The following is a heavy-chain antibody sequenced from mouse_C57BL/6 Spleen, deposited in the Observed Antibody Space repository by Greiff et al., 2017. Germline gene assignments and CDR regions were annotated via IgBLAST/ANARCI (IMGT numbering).Heavy chain of an antibody. D-gene: IGHD2-5*01. CDR1: GYTFTSYW. CDR3: ARSWSNSYFDD. Sequence: VQLQQPGAELVMPGASVKLSCKASGYTFTSYWMHWVKQRPGQGLEWIGEIDPSDSYTNYNQKFKGKATLTVDKSSSTAYMQLSSLTSEDSAVYYCARSWSNSYFDDEGQGTTLTVSS. CDR2: IDPSDSYT. V-gene: IGHV1-69*01. J-gene: IGHJ2*01.